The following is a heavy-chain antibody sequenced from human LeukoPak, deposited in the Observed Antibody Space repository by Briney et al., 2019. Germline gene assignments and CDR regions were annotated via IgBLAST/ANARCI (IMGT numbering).Heavy chain of an antibody. Sequence: PSETLSLTCTVSGGSISSYYWSWIRQPPGKGLEWIGYIYYSGSTNYNPSLKSRVTISVDTSKNQFSLKLSSVTAADTAVYYCARGKGPRQYQQLWGYYYYMDVWGKGTTVTVSS. CDR2: IYYSGST. CDR3: ARGKGPRQYQQLWGYYYYMDV. V-gene: IGHV4-59*01. CDR1: GGSISSYY. J-gene: IGHJ6*03. D-gene: IGHD2-2*01.